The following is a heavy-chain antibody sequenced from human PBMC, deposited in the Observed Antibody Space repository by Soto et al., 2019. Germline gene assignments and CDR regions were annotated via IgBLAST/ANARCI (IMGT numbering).Heavy chain of an antibody. D-gene: IGHD6-6*01. CDR1: GFTFSSYA. J-gene: IGHJ3*02. Sequence: GGSLRLSCAASGFTFSSYAMHWVRQAPGKGLEWVAVISYDGSNKYYADSVKGRFTISRDNSKNTLYLQMNSLRAEDTAVSYCARDEVYSCSSGAFDIWGQGTMVTVSS. V-gene: IGHV3-30*04. CDR3: ARDEVYSCSSGAFDI. CDR2: ISYDGSNK.